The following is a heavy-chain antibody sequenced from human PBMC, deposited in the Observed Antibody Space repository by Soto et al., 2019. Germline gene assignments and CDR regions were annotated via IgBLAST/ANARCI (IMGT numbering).Heavy chain of an antibody. Sequence: GESLKISCKGSGYSFAGYWITWVRQKPGKGLEWMGRIDPSDSQTYYSPSFRGHVTISVTKSITTVFLQWSSLRASDTAMYYCARQIYDSDTGPNFQYYFDSWGQGTPVTISS. J-gene: IGHJ4*02. CDR1: GYSFAGYW. V-gene: IGHV5-10-1*01. D-gene: IGHD3-22*01. CDR2: IDPSDSQT. CDR3: ARQIYDSDTGPNFQYYFDS.